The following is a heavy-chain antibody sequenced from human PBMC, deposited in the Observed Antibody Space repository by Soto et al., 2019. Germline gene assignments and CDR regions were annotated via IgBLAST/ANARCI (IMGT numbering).Heavy chain of an antibody. V-gene: IGHV1-58*01. CDR3: ARDLESGYDH. Sequence: ASVKVSCKASGFTFTSSAVQWVRQARGRGLEWMGWIVVGSGNTNSAQKFQGRVTMTTDTSTSTAYMELRSLRSDDTAVYYCARDLESGYDHWGQGTLVTVSS. CDR2: IVVGSGNT. J-gene: IGHJ4*02. D-gene: IGHD3-22*01. CDR1: GFTFTSSA.